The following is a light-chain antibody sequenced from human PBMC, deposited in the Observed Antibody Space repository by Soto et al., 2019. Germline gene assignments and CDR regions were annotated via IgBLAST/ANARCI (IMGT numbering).Light chain of an antibody. V-gene: IGLV2-14*01. CDR2: EVN. CDR1: SRDVGGSNY. CDR3: SSYTSSNTLEV. Sequence: QSALIRPASVSGSPGQSITISCTGTSRDVGGSNYVSWYQHHPHRAPKLLIYEVNYRPSGVSSRFSGSKSGNTASLTISGLQAEDEADYYCSSYTSSNTLEVFGVGTKVTVL. J-gene: IGLJ1*01.